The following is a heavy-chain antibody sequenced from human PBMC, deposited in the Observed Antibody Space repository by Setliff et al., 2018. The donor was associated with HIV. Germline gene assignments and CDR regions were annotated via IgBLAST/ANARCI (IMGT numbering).Heavy chain of an antibody. J-gene: IGHJ2*01. CDR2: IHPNRGGT. D-gene: IGHD3-22*01. Sequence: GASVKVSCKASGYTFSDYFIHWVRQAPGQGLEWMGWIHPNRGGTNYAQKLQGRVTMTTDTSTSTAYMELSSLRSDDTAVYYCARAPSKALTRDVIRYYFYFDIWGRGTLVTVSS. V-gene: IGHV1-2*02. CDR1: GYTFSDYF. CDR3: ARAPSKALTRDVIRYYFYFDI.